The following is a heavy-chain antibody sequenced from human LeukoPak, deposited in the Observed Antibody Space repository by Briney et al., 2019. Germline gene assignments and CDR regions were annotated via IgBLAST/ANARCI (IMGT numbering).Heavy chain of an antibody. CDR1: GFTFDDYG. CDR3: ARAPDYYFSRAFDI. CDR2: INWNGGST. Sequence: GGSLRLSCEASGFTFDDYGMSWVRQGPGKGLEWVSGINWNGGSTGYSDSVKGRFTISRDNAKNSLYLQMNSLRAEDTAVYYCARAPDYYFSRAFDIWGQGTMVTVSS. J-gene: IGHJ3*02. V-gene: IGHV3-20*04. D-gene: IGHD3-3*01.